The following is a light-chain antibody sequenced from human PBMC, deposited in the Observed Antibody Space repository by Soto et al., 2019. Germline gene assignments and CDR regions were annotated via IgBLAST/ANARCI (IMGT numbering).Light chain of an antibody. CDR3: QQYGRSPGT. CDR2: GAS. J-gene: IGKJ1*01. V-gene: IGKV3-20*01. CDR1: QSVSSSY. Sequence: EIVLTQSPGTLSFSPGERATLSCRASQSVSSSYLAWYQQKPGQAPRLLIYGASSRATGIPDRFSGSGSGTDFTLTISRLEPEDFAVYYCQQYGRSPGTFGHGSKVDIX.